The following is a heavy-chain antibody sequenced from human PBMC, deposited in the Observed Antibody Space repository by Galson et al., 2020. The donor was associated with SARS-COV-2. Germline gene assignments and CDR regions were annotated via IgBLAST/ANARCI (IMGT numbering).Heavy chain of an antibody. CDR1: GFTFSGSW. CDR3: ARTRGLDS. Sequence: QLGESLKISCAASGFTFSGSWMTWVRQAPGKGLEWVANIKPDGSEKQYVDSVTGRFTISRDNAKNSLYLQMNSLRVDDTAAYFCARTRGLDSWGLGTLVTVSS. CDR2: IKPDGSEK. J-gene: IGHJ5*01. V-gene: IGHV3-7*01.